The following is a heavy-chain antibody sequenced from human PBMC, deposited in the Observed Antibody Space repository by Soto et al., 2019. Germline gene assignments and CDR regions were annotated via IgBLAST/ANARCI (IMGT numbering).Heavy chain of an antibody. CDR2: ISSSSSYI. CDR3: VRDQPDDSYGYGFXY. Sequence: GGSLRLSCAASGFTFSSYSMNWVRQAPGKGLEWVSSISSSSSYIYYADSVKGRFTISRDNAKNSLYLQMNSLRAEDTAVYYCVRDQPDDSYGYGFXYWTQRTLVTVSS. J-gene: IGHJ1*01. D-gene: IGHD5-18*01. V-gene: IGHV3-21*01. CDR1: GFTFSSYS.